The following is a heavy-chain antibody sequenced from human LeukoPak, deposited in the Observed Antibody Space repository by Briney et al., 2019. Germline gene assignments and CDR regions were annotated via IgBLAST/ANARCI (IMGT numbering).Heavy chain of an antibody. V-gene: IGHV4-39*01. CDR3: ARHKDYYYSYMDV. CDR2: IYYSGST. Sequence: PSETLPLTCTVSGGSISSSSYYWGWIRQPPGKGLEWIGTIYYSGSTYYNPSLTSRVTISVDTSKNQFSLKLSSVTAADTAVYYCARHKDYYYSYMDVWGKGTTVTISS. CDR1: GGSISSSSYY. J-gene: IGHJ6*03.